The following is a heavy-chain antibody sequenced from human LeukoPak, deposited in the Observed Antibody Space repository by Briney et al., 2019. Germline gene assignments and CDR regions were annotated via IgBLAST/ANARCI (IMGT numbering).Heavy chain of an antibody. CDR1: GYTFTGYY. V-gene: IGHV1-2*02. Sequence: ASVKVSCKASGYTFTGYYMHWVRQAPGQGLEWMGWINPNSGGTNYAQKFQGRVTMTRDTSISTAYMELSRLRSDDTAVYYCASSGYSSRRYYYMDVWGKGTTVTVSS. CDR2: INPNSGGT. J-gene: IGHJ6*03. CDR3: ASSGYSSRRYYYMDV. D-gene: IGHD6-13*01.